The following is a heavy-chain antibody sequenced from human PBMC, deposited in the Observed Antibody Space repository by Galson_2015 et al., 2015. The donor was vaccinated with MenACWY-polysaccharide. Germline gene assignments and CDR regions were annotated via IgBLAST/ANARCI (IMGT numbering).Heavy chain of an antibody. V-gene: IGHV4-59*01. CDR3: ARVGNMIADAFDI. CDR2: IYYSGST. J-gene: IGHJ3*02. D-gene: IGHD3-22*01. CDR1: GGSISSYY. Sequence: ETLSLTCTVSGGSISSYYWSWIRQPPGKGLEWIGYIYYSGSTNYNPSLKGRVTISVDTSKNQFSLKLSSVTAADTAVYYCARVGNMIADAFDIWGQGTMVTVSS.